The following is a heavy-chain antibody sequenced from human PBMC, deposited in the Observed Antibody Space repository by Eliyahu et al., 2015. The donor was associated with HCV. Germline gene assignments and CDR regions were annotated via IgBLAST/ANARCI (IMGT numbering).Heavy chain of an antibody. Sequence: QLHLQESGPGLVKPSGTLSLTCTVSGDSISSINSYWGWVRQPPGKGLEWIGSVYYNGNTYHNPSFTSRVSISADTSKNQFSLKLRSVTAADTALYYCAKREYSSSGLDHWGQGTLVTVSS. CDR1: GDSISSINSY. CDR3: AKREYSSSGLDH. J-gene: IGHJ4*02. D-gene: IGHD6-6*01. V-gene: IGHV4-39*01. CDR2: VYYNGNT.